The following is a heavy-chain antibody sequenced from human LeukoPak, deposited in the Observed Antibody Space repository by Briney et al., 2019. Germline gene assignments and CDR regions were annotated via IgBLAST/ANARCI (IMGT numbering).Heavy chain of an antibody. Sequence: GEPLNISCKGTGYSFTNYWITWVRQMPGKGLEWLGRIDPTDSYTNYSPSFQGHVTISADKSISTAYLQWSSLKTSDTAMYYCARHYGSGSPLDHWGQGTLVTVSS. D-gene: IGHD3-10*01. CDR3: ARHYGSGSPLDH. J-gene: IGHJ4*02. CDR1: GYSFTNYW. CDR2: IDPTDSYT. V-gene: IGHV5-10-1*01.